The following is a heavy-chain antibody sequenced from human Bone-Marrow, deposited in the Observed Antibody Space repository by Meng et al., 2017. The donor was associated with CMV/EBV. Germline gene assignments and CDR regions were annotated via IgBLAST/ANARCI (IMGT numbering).Heavy chain of an antibody. CDR1: GFTVSSNY. Sequence: GESLKISCAASGFTVSSNYMSWVRQAPGKGLEWVSVIYSGGSTYYADSVKGRFTISRDNSKNTLYLQMNSLRAEDTAVYYCAKTAAGTSWFDPWGQGTLVTVSS. V-gene: IGHV3-66*02. D-gene: IGHD6-13*01. CDR3: AKTAAGTSWFDP. CDR2: IYSGGST. J-gene: IGHJ5*02.